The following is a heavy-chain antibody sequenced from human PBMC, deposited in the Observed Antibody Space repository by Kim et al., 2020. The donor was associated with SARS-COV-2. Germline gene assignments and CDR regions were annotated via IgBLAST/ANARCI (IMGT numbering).Heavy chain of an antibody. J-gene: IGHJ4*02. Sequence: GGSLRLFCAASGFTFSSYWMSWVRQAPGKGLEWVANIKQDGSEKYYVDSVKGRFTISRDNAKNSLYLQMNSLRAEDTAVYYCARGAGRPIFGVVKALYYFNYWGQGTMVTVSS. V-gene: IGHV3-7*01. CDR1: GFTFSSYW. CDR2: IKQDGSEK. D-gene: IGHD3-3*01. CDR3: ARGAGRPIFGVVKALYYFNY.